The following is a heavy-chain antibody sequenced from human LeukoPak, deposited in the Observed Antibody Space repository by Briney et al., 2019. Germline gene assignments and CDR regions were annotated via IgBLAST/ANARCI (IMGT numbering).Heavy chain of an antibody. J-gene: IGHJ4*02. CDR1: GFTLSSYA. D-gene: IGHD6-13*01. CDR3: AIRYSSSWSRPNTDY. CDR2: ISGSGGST. V-gene: IGHV3-23*01. Sequence: GGSLRLSCAASGFTLSSYAMSWVRQAPGKGLEWVSAISGSGGSTYYADSVKGRFTISRDNSKNTLYLQMNSLRAEDTAVYYCAIRYSSSWSRPNTDYWGQGTLVTVSS.